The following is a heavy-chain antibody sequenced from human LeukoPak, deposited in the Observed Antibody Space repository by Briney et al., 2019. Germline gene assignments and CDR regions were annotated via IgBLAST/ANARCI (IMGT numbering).Heavy chain of an antibody. J-gene: IGHJ3*02. CDR3: TRYSGAGDAFDI. Sequence: GGSLRLSCAASGFTFSGSAMHWVRQASGKRLEWVGRIRSKANSYATAYAASVKGRFTFSRDDSKNTAYLQMNSLKTEDTAVYYCTRYSGAGDAFDIWGQETMVTVSS. CDR2: IRSKANSYAT. V-gene: IGHV3-73*01. D-gene: IGHD3-10*01. CDR1: GFTFSGSA.